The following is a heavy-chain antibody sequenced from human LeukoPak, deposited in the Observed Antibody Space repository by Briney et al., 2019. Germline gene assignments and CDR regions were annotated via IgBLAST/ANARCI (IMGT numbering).Heavy chain of an antibody. CDR2: ISSSSSYI. CDR3: ARSLVVGANPYH. CDR1: GFTFSTYS. Sequence: GGSLRLSCEVSGFTFSTYSMNWVRQAPGKGLEWVSSISSSSSYIYYADSVKGRFTISRDNAKNSLFLQMNSLRAEDTAVYYCARSLVVGANPYHWGQGTLVTVSS. J-gene: IGHJ5*02. D-gene: IGHD1-26*01. V-gene: IGHV3-21*01.